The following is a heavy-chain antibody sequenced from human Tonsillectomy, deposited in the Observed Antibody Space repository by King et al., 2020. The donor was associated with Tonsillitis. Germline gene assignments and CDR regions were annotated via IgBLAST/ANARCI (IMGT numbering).Heavy chain of an antibody. CDR3: ARDSGYCTSTSCYHYYYYYMDV. V-gene: IGHV3-33*01. CDR2: IWFDGSKK. Sequence: VQLVESGGGAVQPGRSLRLSCAASEFTFNSYGMHCVRQAPGKGLEWVAVIWFDGSKKYYADSVKGRFTISRDNSKNTLYLQMNSLRDDDTAVYYCARDSGYCTSTSCYHYYYYYMDVWGKGTTVTVSS. CDR1: EFTFNSYG. D-gene: IGHD2-2*01. J-gene: IGHJ6*03.